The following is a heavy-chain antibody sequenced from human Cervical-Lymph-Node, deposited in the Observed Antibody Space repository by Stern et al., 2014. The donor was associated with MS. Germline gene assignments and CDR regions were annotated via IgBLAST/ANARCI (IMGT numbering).Heavy chain of an antibody. D-gene: IGHD2-21*01. V-gene: IGHV3-30*18. CDR1: GFSFTSHV. J-gene: IGHJ6*02. Sequence: MLLLESGGGVVQPGTSLRLSCAAAGFSFTSHVLNWVRQAPGQRLEWVAVITYEGTNEYYADPVKGRFTISRDNSKNTLFLQMNSLRAEDTAVYYCAKEGAVLVKSYGLDVWGQGTTVTVS. CDR3: AKEGAVLVKSYGLDV. CDR2: ITYEGTNE.